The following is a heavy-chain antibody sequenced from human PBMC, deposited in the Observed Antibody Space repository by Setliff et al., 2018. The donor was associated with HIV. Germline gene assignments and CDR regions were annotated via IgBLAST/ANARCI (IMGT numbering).Heavy chain of an antibody. CDR2: FDPEDGET. Sequence: ASVKVSCKVSGYTLTELSMHWVRQAPGKGLEWMGGFDPEDGETIYAQKFQGRVTMTEDTSTDTAYMELSSLRSEDTAVYSCETFIWGALPPPRAPGSPKNWFDPWGQGTLVTVSS. D-gene: IGHD3-16*01. CDR1: GYTLTELS. CDR3: ETFIWGALPPPRAPGSPKNWFDP. V-gene: IGHV1-24*01. J-gene: IGHJ5*02.